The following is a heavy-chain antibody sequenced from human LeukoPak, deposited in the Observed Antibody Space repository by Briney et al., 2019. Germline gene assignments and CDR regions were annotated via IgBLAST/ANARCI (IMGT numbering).Heavy chain of an antibody. CDR1: GGAISSYY. Sequence: SETLSVTCTVSGGAISSYYWSWIRQPPGKGLEWIGYVFYSGGTLYNPSLESRVTISVDTSKTHFSLELTSVTAADTAVYYCARHMSVTYDAFDLWGRGTMVTVSS. V-gene: IGHV4-59*08. CDR2: VFYSGGT. CDR3: ARHMSVTYDAFDL. D-gene: IGHD2-21*02. J-gene: IGHJ3*01.